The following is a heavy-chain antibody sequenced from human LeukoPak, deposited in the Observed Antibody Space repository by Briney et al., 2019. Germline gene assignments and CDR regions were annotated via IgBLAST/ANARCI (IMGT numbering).Heavy chain of an antibody. J-gene: IGHJ4*02. CDR2: ISYDGSNK. D-gene: IGHD2-21*02. CDR3: AKDTGGDFGGYDY. CDR1: GFTFSSYG. Sequence: PGGSLRLSCAASGFTFSSYGMHWVRQAPGKGLEWVAVISYDGSNKYYADSVKGRFTISRDNSKNTLYLQMNSLRAEDTAVYYCAKDTGGDFGGYDYWGQGTLVTVSS. V-gene: IGHV3-30*18.